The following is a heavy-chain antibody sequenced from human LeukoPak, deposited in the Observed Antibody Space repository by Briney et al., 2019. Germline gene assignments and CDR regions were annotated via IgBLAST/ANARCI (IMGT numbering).Heavy chain of an antibody. CDR1: GFTFSSYG. D-gene: IGHD6-13*01. CDR3: SKDYIAAGGY. CDR2: ISYDGSNK. V-gene: IGHV3-30*18. J-gene: IGHJ4*02. Sequence: GGSLRLSCAASGFTFSSYGMHWVRQAPGKGLEWVAVISYDGSNKYYADSVKGRFTISRDNSKNTLYLQMNSLRAEDTAVYYWSKDYIAAGGYWGQGTLGTGSS.